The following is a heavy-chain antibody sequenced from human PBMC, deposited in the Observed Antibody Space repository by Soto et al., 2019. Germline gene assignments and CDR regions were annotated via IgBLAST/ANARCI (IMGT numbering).Heavy chain of an antibody. V-gene: IGHV3-11*01. D-gene: IGHD1-1*01. CDR3: AGGGSSWNGSGY. J-gene: IGHJ4*02. CDR2: ISSSGTTI. Sequence: GGSLRLSCAASGFPFSDNYMYWIRQAPGKGLEWVSYISSSGTTIYYADSVKGRFTISRDNAKNSLYMQMNSLRAEDTAVYYCAGGGSSWNGSGYWGQGTLVTVSS. CDR1: GFPFSDNY.